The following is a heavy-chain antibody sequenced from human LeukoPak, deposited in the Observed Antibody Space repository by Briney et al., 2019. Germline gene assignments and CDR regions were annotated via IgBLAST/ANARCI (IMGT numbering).Heavy chain of an antibody. J-gene: IGHJ4*02. CDR2: LSASGGDT. D-gene: IGHD7-27*01. CDR1: GFTFSTSA. V-gene: IGHV3-23*01. CDR3: AKVWGRYFDY. Sequence: GGSLRLSCAATGFTFSTSAMSWVRQAPGKGLEWVSTLSASGGDTNYADSVNGRFTISRDNSKNTLYLQMNSLRAEDTAVYYCAKVWGRYFDYWGQGTPVTVSS.